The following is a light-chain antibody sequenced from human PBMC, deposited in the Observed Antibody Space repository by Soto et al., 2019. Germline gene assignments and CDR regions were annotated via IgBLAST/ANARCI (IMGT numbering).Light chain of an antibody. Sequence: EIVLTQSPGTLSLSPGERATLSCRASQSVRSSYLAWYPTHPGKAPRLLIYGASSRATGIPDRFSGSGSGTEFTLTISSLQSEDFAVYDCQQYNNWPRTFGQGTKVDIK. CDR1: QSVRSSY. CDR3: QQYNNWPRT. CDR2: GAS. J-gene: IGKJ1*01. V-gene: IGKV3-20*01.